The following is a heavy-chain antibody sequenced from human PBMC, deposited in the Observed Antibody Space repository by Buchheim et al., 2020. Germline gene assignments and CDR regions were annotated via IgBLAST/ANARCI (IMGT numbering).Heavy chain of an antibody. J-gene: IGHJ4*02. CDR2: IRSSSSTI. CDR3: ARESRLGYYDSSGLVDY. D-gene: IGHD3-22*01. Sequence: EVQLVESGGGLVQPGGSLRLSCAASGFTFSSYSMNWVRQAPGKGLEWVSYIRSSSSTIYYADSVKGRFTISRDNAKNSLYLQMNSLRDEDTAVYYCARESRLGYYDSSGLVDYWGQGTL. CDR1: GFTFSSYS. V-gene: IGHV3-48*02.